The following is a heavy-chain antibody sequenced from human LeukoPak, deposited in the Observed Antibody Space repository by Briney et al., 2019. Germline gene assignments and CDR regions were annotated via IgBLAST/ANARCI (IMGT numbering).Heavy chain of an antibody. CDR2: IHASGST. CDR3: ARGRPVTGSFYFDY. V-gene: IGHV4-59*01. CDR1: GGSISGYF. Sequence: NPSETLSLTCTVSGGSISGYFWSWIRQPPGKGLEWIGYIHASGSTDQSPSLKSRVTISVDTSKNQFSLKLTPVTAADTAVYYCARGRPVTGSFYFDYWGQGTLVTVSS. D-gene: IGHD1-26*01. J-gene: IGHJ4*02.